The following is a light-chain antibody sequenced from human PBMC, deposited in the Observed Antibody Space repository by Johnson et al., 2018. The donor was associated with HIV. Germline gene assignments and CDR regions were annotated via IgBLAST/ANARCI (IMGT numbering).Light chain of an antibody. V-gene: IGLV1-51*02. CDR2: ENN. Sequence: QSVLTQPPSVSAAPGQKVTISCSGSSSNIGNNYVSWYQQLPGTAPKLLIYENNKRPSGIPDRFSGSKSGTSATLGITGLQTGDEAYYYCGTWDSSLSAGVFGTG. CDR1: SSNIGNNY. CDR3: GTWDSSLSAGV. J-gene: IGLJ1*01.